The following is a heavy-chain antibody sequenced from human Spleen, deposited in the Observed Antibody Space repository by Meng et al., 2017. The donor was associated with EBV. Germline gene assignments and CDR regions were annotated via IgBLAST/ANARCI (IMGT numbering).Heavy chain of an antibody. CDR2: MIPISGTP. D-gene: IGHD2-15*01. J-gene: IGHJ4*02. CDR1: GYTFTRYG. V-gene: IGHV1-69*13. CDR3: ARRYCSAGTCFADY. Sequence: QVQLVQSGAEVMKPGASVKVSCKASGYTFTRYGISWVRQAPGQGLEWMGGMIPISGTPNYAQKFQGRVTITADETASTAYMELRSLRSEDTAVYYCARRYCSAGTCFADYWGQGTLVTVSS.